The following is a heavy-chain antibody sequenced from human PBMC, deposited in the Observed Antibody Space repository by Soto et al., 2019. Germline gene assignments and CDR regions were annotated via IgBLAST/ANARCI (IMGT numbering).Heavy chain of an antibody. Sequence: SETLSLTCTVSGGSISSSSYYWGWIRQPPGKGLEWSGSIYYSGSTYYNPSLKSRVTISVDTSKNQFSLKLSSVTAADTAVYYCATKGYYGSGSYYNGLNWFDPWGQGTLVTVSS. D-gene: IGHD3-10*01. CDR3: ATKGYYGSGSYYNGLNWFDP. CDR1: GGSISSSSYY. J-gene: IGHJ5*02. V-gene: IGHV4-39*01. CDR2: IYYSGST.